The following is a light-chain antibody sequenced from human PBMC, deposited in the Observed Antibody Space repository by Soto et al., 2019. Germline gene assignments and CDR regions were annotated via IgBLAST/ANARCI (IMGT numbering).Light chain of an antibody. CDR2: EVN. V-gene: IGLV2-14*01. Sequence: QSALTQPASVSGSPGQSITISCTGTSSDVGGYNYVSWYQQHPGKAPKLMIYEVNNRPSGVSNRFSGSKSGNTASLTISGLQVEDEADYYCSSYTSSSTPWVFGGGTKVTVL. CDR3: SSYTSSSTPWV. J-gene: IGLJ3*02. CDR1: SSDVGGYNY.